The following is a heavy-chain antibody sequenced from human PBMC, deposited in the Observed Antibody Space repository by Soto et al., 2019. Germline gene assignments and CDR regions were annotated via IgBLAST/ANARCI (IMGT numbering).Heavy chain of an antibody. CDR2: VYYSGTT. Sequence: PSETLSLTCSVSGGSVSDKTYYWSWIRQPPGKRLEWIGYVYYSGTTNYNPSLKSRVTISVDLSKNRFSLRLSSVTTADTALYYCASTTAVPNPPRPIYFFENWGQETLLTVYS. D-gene: IGHD4-17*01. V-gene: IGHV4-61*01. CDR1: GGSVSDKTYY. J-gene: IGHJ4*02. CDR3: ASTTAVPNPPRPIYFFEN.